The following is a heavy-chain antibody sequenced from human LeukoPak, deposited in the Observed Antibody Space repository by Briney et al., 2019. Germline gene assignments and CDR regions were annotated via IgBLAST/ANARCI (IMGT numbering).Heavy chain of an antibody. D-gene: IGHD3-3*01. Sequence: PGGSLRLSCAASGFTFSSYAMSWVRQAPGKGLEWVSAISGSGGSTYYADSVKGRFTISRDNSKNTPYLQMNSLRAEDTAVYCCAKGPYDFWSGYPIFYYYYGMDVWGQGTTVTVSS. J-gene: IGHJ6*02. CDR1: GFTFSSYA. CDR3: AKGPYDFWSGYPIFYYYYGMDV. V-gene: IGHV3-23*01. CDR2: ISGSGGST.